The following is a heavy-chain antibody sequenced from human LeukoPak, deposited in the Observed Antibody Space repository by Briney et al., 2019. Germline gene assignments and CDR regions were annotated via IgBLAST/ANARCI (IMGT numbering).Heavy chain of an antibody. V-gene: IGHV3-48*03. CDR2: ISSGATTT. CDR1: GFTFSNYQ. Sequence: GGSLRLSCAASGFTFSNYQMNWVRQAPGKGLEWVSSISSGATTTYFADSVKGRFTISRDNAKNSLYLQMNSPRAEDTAVYYCASPMTAVSTYNYYGMDVWGQGTTVTVSS. CDR3: ASPMTAVSTYNYYGMDV. D-gene: IGHD4-17*01. J-gene: IGHJ6*02.